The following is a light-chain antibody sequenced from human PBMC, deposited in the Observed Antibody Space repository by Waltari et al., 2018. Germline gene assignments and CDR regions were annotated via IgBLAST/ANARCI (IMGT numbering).Light chain of an antibody. CDR2: AAS. Sequence: EIELTQSPGTLSLSPGERATLSCRASQSVSSRHLAWYQHGPGQAPRLLIIAASTRATGIPDRFSGSGSGTDFTLTISRLEPEDFAVYYCQHYATSPKMYTFGQGTKLEIK. CDR1: QSVSSRH. V-gene: IGKV3-20*01. CDR3: QHYATSPKMYT. J-gene: IGKJ2*01.